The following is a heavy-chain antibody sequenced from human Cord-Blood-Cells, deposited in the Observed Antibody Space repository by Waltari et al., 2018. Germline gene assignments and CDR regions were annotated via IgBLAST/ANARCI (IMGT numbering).Heavy chain of an antibody. CDR1: GFTVSSNY. V-gene: IGHV3-53*01. D-gene: IGHD1-26*01. J-gene: IGHJ3*02. CDR2: IYSGGST. Sequence: EVQLVESGGGLIQPGGSLRLSCAASGFTVSSNYMSWVRQAPGKGLEWVSVIYSGGSTDYADAVKGRFTISRDNSKNTLYRQVNSLRAEDTAVYYCARAGSYYAFDIWGQGTMVTVSS. CDR3: ARAGSYYAFDI.